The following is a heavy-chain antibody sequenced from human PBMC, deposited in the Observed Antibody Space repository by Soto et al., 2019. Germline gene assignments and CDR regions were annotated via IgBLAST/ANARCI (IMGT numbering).Heavy chain of an antibody. V-gene: IGHV1-46*01. Sequence: GASVKVSCKASGYTFTSYYMHWVRQAPGQGLEWMGIINPSGGSTSYAQKFQGRVTMTRDTSTSTVYMELSSLRSEDTAVYYCAGRMVVAAKRGGGGAFDIWGQGTMVTVSS. D-gene: IGHD2-15*01. CDR1: GYTFTSYY. J-gene: IGHJ3*02. CDR3: AGRMVVAAKRGGGGAFDI. CDR2: INPSGGST.